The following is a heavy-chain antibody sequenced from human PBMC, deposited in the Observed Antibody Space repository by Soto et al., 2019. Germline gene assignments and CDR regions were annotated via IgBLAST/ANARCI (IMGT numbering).Heavy chain of an antibody. CDR3: ARGLIVMLAGIEELINSHFDS. Sequence: SETLSLTCTVSDASINSGGYYWSWIRQHPGKGLEWIGVIYYSGTTYYDPSLKSRVTTSVDTSKNQFSLRLSSVTAADTVVYYCARGLIVMLAGIEELINSHFDSWGQGTLVTVSS. V-gene: IGHV4-31*03. CDR1: DASINSGGYY. J-gene: IGHJ4*02. CDR2: IYYSGTT. D-gene: IGHD2-21*02.